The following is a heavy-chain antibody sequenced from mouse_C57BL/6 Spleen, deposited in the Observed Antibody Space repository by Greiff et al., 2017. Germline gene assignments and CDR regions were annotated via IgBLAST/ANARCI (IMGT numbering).Heavy chain of an antibody. J-gene: IGHJ1*03. D-gene: IGHD1-1*01. CDR3: ARHPSYYGSSYWYFDV. V-gene: IGHV5-12*01. CDR2: ISNGGGST. Sequence: EVKLVESGGGLVQPGGSLQLSCAASGFTFSDYYMYWVRQTPEKRLEWVAYISNGGGSTYYPDTVKGRFTISRDNAKNTLYLQMSRLKSEDTAMYYCARHPSYYGSSYWYFDVWGTGTTVTVSS. CDR1: GFTFSDYY.